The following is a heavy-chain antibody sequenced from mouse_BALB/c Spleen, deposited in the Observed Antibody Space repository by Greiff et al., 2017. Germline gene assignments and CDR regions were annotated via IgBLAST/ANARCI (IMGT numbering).Heavy chain of an antibody. D-gene: IGHD2-2*01. CDR2: IYPGNSDT. J-gene: IGHJ2*01. CDR3: TNLWLRRVFDY. V-gene: IGHV1-5*01. CDR1: GYTFTSYW. Sequence: EVQLVESGTVLARPGASVKMSCKASGYTFTSYWMHWVKQRPGQGLEWIGAIYPGNSDTSYNQKFKGKAKLTAVTSTSTAYMELSSLTNEDSAVYYCTNLWLRRVFDYWGQGTTLTVSS.